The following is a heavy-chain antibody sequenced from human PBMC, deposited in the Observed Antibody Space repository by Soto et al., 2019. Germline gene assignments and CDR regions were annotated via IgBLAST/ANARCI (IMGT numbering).Heavy chain of an antibody. CDR2: IWYDGSNK. Sequence: QVQLVESGGGVVQPGRSLRLSCAASGFTFSSYGMHWVRQAPGKGLEWVAGIWYDGSNKYYADSVKGRFTISRDNSKNTLYLQMNSLRAEDTAVYYCARAGTADIFPIDYWGQGTLVTVSS. CDR1: GFTFSSYG. V-gene: IGHV3-33*01. CDR3: ARAGTADIFPIDY. J-gene: IGHJ4*02. D-gene: IGHD3-9*01.